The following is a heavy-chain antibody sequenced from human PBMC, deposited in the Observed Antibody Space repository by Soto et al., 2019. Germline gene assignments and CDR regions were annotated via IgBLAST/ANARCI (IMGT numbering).Heavy chain of an antibody. V-gene: IGHV4-59*08. D-gene: IGHD2-2*01. CDR2: IHHSGKS. Sequence: SETLSLTCAVSGDSISPSYWTWIRQSPGKGLECIGCIHHSGKSNYSPSLRSRVTMSVDTSKNQFSLRLTSVTAADTAVYYCERLAGYCSTNGCHGDYVMDGWGQGTTVTVSS. CDR1: GDSISPSY. CDR3: ERLAGYCSTNGCHGDYVMDG. J-gene: IGHJ6*02.